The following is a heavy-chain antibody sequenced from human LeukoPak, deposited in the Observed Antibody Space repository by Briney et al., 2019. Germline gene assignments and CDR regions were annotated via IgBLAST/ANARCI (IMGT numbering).Heavy chain of an antibody. D-gene: IGHD1/OR15-1a*01. Sequence: SETLSLTCTVSGGSFTDYYWGWIRQPPGQGLEWIGSIYYRENASYNPSLKKRVSISIDTSKGRFSLNLNSVTAADTAVYFCTRDREHGTQDSWGQGTLVTVS. CDR3: TRDREHGTQDS. J-gene: IGHJ4*02. V-gene: IGHV4-39*07. CDR1: GGSFTDYY. CDR2: IYYRENA.